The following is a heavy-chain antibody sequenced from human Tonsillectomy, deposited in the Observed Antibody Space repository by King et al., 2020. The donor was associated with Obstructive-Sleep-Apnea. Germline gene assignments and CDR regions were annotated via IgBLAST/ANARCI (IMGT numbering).Heavy chain of an antibody. CDR2: ISSSGNTI. D-gene: IGHD6-13*01. Sequence: VQLVESGGDLVKPGGSLRLSCAASGLSFSDYYMSWIRQAPGKGLEWVSYISSSGNTIYYADSVKGRFTISRDNAKNSLYLQMNSLRVEDTAVYYCARDLGYSSRWYLGYWGQGTLVTVSS. J-gene: IGHJ4*02. CDR3: ARDLGYSSRWYLGY. CDR1: GLSFSDYY. V-gene: IGHV3-11*01.